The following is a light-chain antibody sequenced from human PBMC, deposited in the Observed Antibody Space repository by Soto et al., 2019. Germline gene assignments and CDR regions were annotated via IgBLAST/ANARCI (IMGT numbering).Light chain of an antibody. Sequence: DIQMTQSPSTLPAPVVDRVTITFWASQSISSYLNWYQQKPGKAPKLLIYAASSLQSGVPSRFSGSGSGTDFTLTISRLEPEDFAVYYCQQYGSSGTFGQGTKVDI. V-gene: IGKV1-39*01. CDR2: AAS. CDR3: QQYGSSGT. J-gene: IGKJ1*01. CDR1: QSISSY.